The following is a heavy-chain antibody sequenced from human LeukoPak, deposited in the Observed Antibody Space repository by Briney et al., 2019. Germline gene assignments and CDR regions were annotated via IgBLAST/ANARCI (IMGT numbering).Heavy chain of an antibody. CDR2: IWYDGSNK. CDR3: ARDPMYGSGSYYFFDY. CDR1: GFTFSNYG. J-gene: IGHJ4*02. D-gene: IGHD3-10*01. V-gene: IGHV3-33*01. Sequence: PGRSLRLSCAASGFTFSNYGMHWVRHAPGKGLEWVAVIWYDGSNKYYGDSVKGRFTISRDNSKNTLYLQMNSLRAEDTAVYYCARDPMYGSGSYYFFDYWGQGTLVTVSS.